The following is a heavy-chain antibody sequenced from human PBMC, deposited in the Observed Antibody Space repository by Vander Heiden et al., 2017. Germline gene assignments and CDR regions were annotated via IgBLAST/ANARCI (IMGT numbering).Heavy chain of an antibody. Sequence: EVQLVESGGGLVETGGSLRLSCAASGFTFSSYEMNWVRQAPGKGLEWVSYISTSGSMIHYTDSVKGRFINSRDNAKNSLYLQMNSLRAEDTAVYYCAREVAAAGISYGLDVWGQGTTVTVSS. J-gene: IGHJ6*02. CDR3: AREVAAAGISYGLDV. V-gene: IGHV3-48*03. CDR2: ISTSGSMI. D-gene: IGHD6-13*01. CDR1: GFTFSSYE.